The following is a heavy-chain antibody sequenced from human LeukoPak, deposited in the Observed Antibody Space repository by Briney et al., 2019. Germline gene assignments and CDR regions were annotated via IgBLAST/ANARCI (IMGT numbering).Heavy chain of an antibody. D-gene: IGHD6-19*01. Sequence: GGSLRLSCAASGFTFSSYEMNWVRQAPGKGLEWVSTISRSAATIYYADSVKGRFTISRDNAKNSLYLQMNSLRAEDTAVYYCAKDQFSVADYWGQGTLVTVSS. CDR1: GFTFSSYE. CDR3: AKDQFSVADY. J-gene: IGHJ4*02. V-gene: IGHV3-48*03. CDR2: ISRSAATI.